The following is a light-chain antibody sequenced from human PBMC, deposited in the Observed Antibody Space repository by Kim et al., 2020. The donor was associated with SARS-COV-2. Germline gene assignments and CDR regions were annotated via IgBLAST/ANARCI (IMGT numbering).Light chain of an antibody. J-gene: IGLJ2*01. CDR1: RSGSRS. CDR3: QARVRSSNHLV. V-gene: IGLV3-21*04. CDR2: YDS. Sequence: GQAARIRFSGKRSGSRSVPGYRHKPGQGPVLVIYYDSDRPPGIPERSSGSNSGNTATVTLSRVKAGDAADAYCQARVRSSNHLVFGGGTQLTVL.